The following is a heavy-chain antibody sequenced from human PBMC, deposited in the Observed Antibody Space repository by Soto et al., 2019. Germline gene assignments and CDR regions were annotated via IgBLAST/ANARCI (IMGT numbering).Heavy chain of an antibody. V-gene: IGHV3-7*03. Sequence: GGSLSLSCAASGFTFGNYWMTWVRQAPGKELERVANIKVDGSEKYYVDSVKGRFIISRDNAKNSLYLQMNSLRAEDTAVYYCARDRGWQTFDYWGQGTLVTVSS. CDR3: ARDRGWQTFDY. CDR1: GFTFGNYW. J-gene: IGHJ4*02. CDR2: IKVDGSEK. D-gene: IGHD3-10*01.